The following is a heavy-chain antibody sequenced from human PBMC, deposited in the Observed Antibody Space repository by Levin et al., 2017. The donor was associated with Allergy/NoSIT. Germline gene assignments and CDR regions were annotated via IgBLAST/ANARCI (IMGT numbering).Heavy chain of an antibody. V-gene: IGHV1-46*04. CDR2: INPGSATT. CDR1: GYSFTTYY. J-gene: IGHJ4*02. Sequence: GGSLRLSCKASGYSFTTYYIHWVRQAPGQGLEWMGLINPGSATTTYAQQLQGRVTVTRDTSTSTVYMDLSSLRSEDTAVYYCARVKQKYGHIDYWGQGTLVTVSS. D-gene: IGHD3-10*01. CDR3: ARVKQKYGHIDY.